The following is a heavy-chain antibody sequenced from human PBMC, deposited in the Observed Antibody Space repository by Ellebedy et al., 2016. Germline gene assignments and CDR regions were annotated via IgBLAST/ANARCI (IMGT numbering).Heavy chain of an antibody. J-gene: IGHJ5*02. Sequence: SETLSLXXTVSGGSISSYYWSWIRQPPGKGLEWIGYIYYSGSTNYNPSLKSRVTISVDTSRNRFSLKLSSVTAADTAVYYCAREVPYGSGASWFDPWGQGTLVTVSS. CDR1: GGSISSYY. V-gene: IGHV4-59*01. CDR3: AREVPYGSGASWFDP. CDR2: IYYSGST. D-gene: IGHD3-10*01.